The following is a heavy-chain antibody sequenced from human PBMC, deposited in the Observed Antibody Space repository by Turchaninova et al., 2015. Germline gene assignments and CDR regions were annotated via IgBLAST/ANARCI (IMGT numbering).Heavy chain of an antibody. D-gene: IGHD3-22*01. Sequence: QVQLQESGPGLVKPSETLSLTCAVSGYSISSAYYWGWFRQPPGKGLEWIGTIYHSGSTYYNPSLKSRVTISVDTSKNNFSLKLSSVAAADTAVYYCARVNYYDSNGFIGAFDIWGQGTMVTVSS. CDR1: GYSISSAYY. J-gene: IGHJ3*02. CDR2: IYHSGST. CDR3: ARVNYYDSNGFIGAFDI. V-gene: IGHV4-38-2*01.